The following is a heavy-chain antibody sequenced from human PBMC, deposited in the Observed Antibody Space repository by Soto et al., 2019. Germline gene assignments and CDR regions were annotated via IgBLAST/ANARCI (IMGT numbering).Heavy chain of an antibody. D-gene: IGHD6-19*01. J-gene: IGHJ4*02. V-gene: IGHV4-59*01. CDR2: IYYSGST. Sequence: SETLSLTCTVSGGSISSYYWSWIRQPPGKGLEWIGYIYYSGSTNYKPSLKSRVTISVDTSKHQFSLKLSSVTAADTAVYYCARAGSIAVAGNYDCWGQGTLGTFAS. CDR1: GGSISSYY. CDR3: ARAGSIAVAGNYDC.